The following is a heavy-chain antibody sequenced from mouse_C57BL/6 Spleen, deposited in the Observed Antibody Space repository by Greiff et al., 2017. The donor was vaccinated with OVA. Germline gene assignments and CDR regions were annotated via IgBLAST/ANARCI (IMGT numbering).Heavy chain of an antibody. Sequence: QVQLQQPGPELVKPGASVKLSCKASGYTFTSYWMHWVKQRPGQGLEWIGNINPSNGGTNYNEKFKSKATLTVDKSSSTAYMQLSSLTSEDSAVYYCAREDWDGYWYFDVWGTGTTVTVSS. J-gene: IGHJ1*03. V-gene: IGHV1-53*01. CDR1: GYTFTSYW. CDR2: INPSNGGT. D-gene: IGHD4-1*01. CDR3: AREDWDGYWYFDV.